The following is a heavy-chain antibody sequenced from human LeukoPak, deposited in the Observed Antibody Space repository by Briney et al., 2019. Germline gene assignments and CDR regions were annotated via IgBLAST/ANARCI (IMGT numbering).Heavy chain of an antibody. D-gene: IGHD5/OR15-5a*01. J-gene: IGHJ2*01. CDR3: AKIGVSGQWYFDL. Sequence: GGSLSLSCTASESTFSSFPMSWVRQAPGRGLEWLSPISSSGSLIYYADSLKGRFTVSRDNAKNSLYVQMNSLRAEDTALYYCAKIGVSGQWYFDLWGRGTLVTVSS. V-gene: IGHV3-21*01. CDR1: ESTFSSFP. CDR2: ISSSGSLI.